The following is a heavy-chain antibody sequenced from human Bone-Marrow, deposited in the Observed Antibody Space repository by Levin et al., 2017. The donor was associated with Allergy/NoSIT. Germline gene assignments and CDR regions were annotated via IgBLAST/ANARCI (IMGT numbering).Heavy chain of an antibody. CDR2: IKLDGGEK. V-gene: IGHV3-7*01. CDR1: FFPFLLSF. Sequence: GGSLRLSCLAFFFPFLLSFLSWVRQPPGKGLEWVAHIKLDGGEKHYVDSVQGRFTLSLSHAKNSLYLQMNSLRAEDTAVYYCAREADGDFDHWGQGTLVTVSS. J-gene: IGHJ4*02. D-gene: IGHD5-24*01. CDR3: AREADGDFDH.